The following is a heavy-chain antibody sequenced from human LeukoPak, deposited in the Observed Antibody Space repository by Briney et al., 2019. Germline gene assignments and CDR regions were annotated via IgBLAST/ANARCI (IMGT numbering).Heavy chain of an antibody. CDR2: IIPILGIA. V-gene: IGHV1-69*04. Sequence: GASVKVSCKASGGTFSSYAISWVRQAPGQGLEWMGRIIPILGIANYAQKFQGRVTITTDESTSTAYMELSSLRSEDTAVYYCARGPGGWLQLPFDYWGQGTLVTVSS. J-gene: IGHJ4*02. D-gene: IGHD5-24*01. CDR3: ARGPGGWLQLPFDY. CDR1: GGTFSSYA.